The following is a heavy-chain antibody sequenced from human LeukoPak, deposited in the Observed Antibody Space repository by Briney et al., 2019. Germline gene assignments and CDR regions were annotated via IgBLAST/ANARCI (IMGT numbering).Heavy chain of an antibody. Sequence: SETLSLTCTVSGGSISSYYWSWIRQPPGKGLEWIGYIYYSGSTNYNPSLKSRVTISVDTSKNQFSLKLSSVTAADTAVYYCARSYGDYYYYGMDVWGQGTTVTVSS. CDR1: GGSISSYY. V-gene: IGHV4-59*08. CDR3: ARSYGDYYYYGMDV. D-gene: IGHD4-17*01. J-gene: IGHJ6*02. CDR2: IYYSGST.